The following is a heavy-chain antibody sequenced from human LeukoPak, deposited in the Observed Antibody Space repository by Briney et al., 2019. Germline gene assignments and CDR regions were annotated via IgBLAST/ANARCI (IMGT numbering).Heavy chain of an antibody. J-gene: IGHJ1*01. V-gene: IGHV1-18*01. CDR3: ARDQDRITMIVVVTPFRH. CDR1: GYTFTSYG. CDR2: ISAYNGNT. D-gene: IGHD3-22*01. Sequence: ASVKVSCKASGYTFTSYGISWVRQAPGQGLEWMGWISAYNGNTNYAQKLQGRVTMTTDTSTSTAYMELRSLRSDDTAVYYCARDQDRITMIVVVTPFRHWGQGTLVTVSS.